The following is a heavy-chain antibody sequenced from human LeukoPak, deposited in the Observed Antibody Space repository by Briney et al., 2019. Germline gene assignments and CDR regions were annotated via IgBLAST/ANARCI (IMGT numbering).Heavy chain of an antibody. V-gene: IGHV1-2*02. Sequence: ASVKVSCKASGYTFTGYYIHWVRQAPGQGLEWMGWINPNSGGTNYAQKFQGRVTMTRDTSISTAYMELSRLRSDDTAVYYCAIYYYGSGSYSPFDYWGQGTLVTVSS. CDR2: INPNSGGT. D-gene: IGHD3-10*01. CDR1: GYTFTGYY. J-gene: IGHJ4*02. CDR3: AIYYYGSGSYSPFDY.